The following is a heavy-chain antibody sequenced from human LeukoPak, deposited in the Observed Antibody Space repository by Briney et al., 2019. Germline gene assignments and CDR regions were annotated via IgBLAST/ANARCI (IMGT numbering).Heavy chain of an antibody. CDR3: ARDRSSIAVFDP. D-gene: IGHD6-19*01. CDR1: GGTFSSYA. V-gene: IGHV1-69*04. J-gene: IGHJ5*02. CDR2: IIPILGIA. Sequence: SVKVSCKASGGTFSSYAISWVRQAPGQGLEWMGRIIPILGIANYAQKFQGRVTITADKSMSTAYMELSSLRSEDTAVYYCARDRSSIAVFDPWGQGTLVTVSS.